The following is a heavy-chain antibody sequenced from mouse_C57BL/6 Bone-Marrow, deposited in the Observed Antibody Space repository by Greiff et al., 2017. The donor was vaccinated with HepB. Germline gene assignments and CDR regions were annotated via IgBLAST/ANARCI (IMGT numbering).Heavy chain of an antibody. CDR1: GYTFTSYW. Sequence: QVQLQHPGTELVKPGASVKLSCKASGYTFTSYWMHWVKQRPGQGLEWIGNINPSNGGTNYNEKFKSKATLTVDKSPSTAYMQLSSLTSEVSAVYYCARYYGSSHWYFDVWGTGTTVTVS. CDR3: ARYYGSSHWYFDV. J-gene: IGHJ1*03. D-gene: IGHD1-1*01. CDR2: INPSNGGT. V-gene: IGHV1-53*01.